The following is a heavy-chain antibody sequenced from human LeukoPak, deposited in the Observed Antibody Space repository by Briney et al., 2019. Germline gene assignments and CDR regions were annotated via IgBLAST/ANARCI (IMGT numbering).Heavy chain of an antibody. CDR1: GGSISSYY. CDR3: AILSGYSSSSRRNYYYYYMDV. V-gene: IGHV4-59*01. CDR2: IYYSGST. J-gene: IGHJ6*03. Sequence: SETLSLTCTVSGGSISSYYWSWIRQPPGKGLEWIGYIYYSGSTKYNPSLKSRVSMSVDTSNNQLSLKLSSVTAADTAAYYCAILSGYSSSSRRNYYYYYMDVWGKGTTVTVSS. D-gene: IGHD6-6*01.